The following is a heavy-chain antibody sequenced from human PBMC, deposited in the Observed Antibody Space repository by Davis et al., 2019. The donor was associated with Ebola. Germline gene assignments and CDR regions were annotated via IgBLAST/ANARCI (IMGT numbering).Heavy chain of an antibody. CDR1: GYTFTGYY. V-gene: IGHV1-69*02. CDR2: IIPILGIA. J-gene: IGHJ6*02. Sequence: SVKVSCKASGYTFTGYYMHWVRQAPGQGLEWMGRIIPILGIANYAQKFQGRVTITADKSTSTAYMELSSLRSEDTAVYYCARWRYYYYGMDVWGQGTTVTVSS. CDR3: ARWRYYYYGMDV.